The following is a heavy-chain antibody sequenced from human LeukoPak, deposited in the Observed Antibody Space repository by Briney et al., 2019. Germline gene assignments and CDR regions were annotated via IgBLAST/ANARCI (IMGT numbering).Heavy chain of an antibody. D-gene: IGHD2-15*01. V-gene: IGHV3-74*01. Sequence: PGRCLRLSCAASGFTFSSYWMHWVRQAPGKGLVWVSRINSDGSSTSYTDSVKDRFTITRDNAKNTLYLQMNSLRAEDRAVYYCARASCYYLYYFDYWGQGTLVTVSS. CDR1: GFTFSSYW. CDR3: ARASCYYLYYFDY. J-gene: IGHJ4*02. CDR2: INSDGSST.